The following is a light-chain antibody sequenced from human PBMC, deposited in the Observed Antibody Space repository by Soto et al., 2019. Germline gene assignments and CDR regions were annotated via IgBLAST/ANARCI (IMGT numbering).Light chain of an antibody. CDR1: SSDVGGYNY. J-gene: IGLJ2*01. CDR3: NSYAGSNKKV. CDR2: EVN. Sequence: QSALTQPPSASGSPGQSVTISCTGTSSDVGGYNYVSWYQQHPGKAPKLMIYEVNKRPSGVPDRFSGSKSGNTASLTVSGLQAEDEADYYCNSYAGSNKKVFGGGTKVTVL. V-gene: IGLV2-8*01.